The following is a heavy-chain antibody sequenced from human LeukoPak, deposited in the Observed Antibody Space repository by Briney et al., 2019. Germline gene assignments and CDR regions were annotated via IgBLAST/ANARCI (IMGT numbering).Heavy chain of an antibody. J-gene: IGHJ4*02. D-gene: IGHD5-24*01. V-gene: IGHV4-59*11. CDR2: IHYGGNT. Sequence: SETLSLTCTVSGGSISNHYWSWIRQPSGKGLEWIGYIHYGGNTDYNPSPKGRLTISVDTSKNQFSLKLSSVTAADTAVYYCVRRGDGYPYYFDYWGQGTLVTVSS. CDR1: GGSISNHY. CDR3: VRRGDGYPYYFDY.